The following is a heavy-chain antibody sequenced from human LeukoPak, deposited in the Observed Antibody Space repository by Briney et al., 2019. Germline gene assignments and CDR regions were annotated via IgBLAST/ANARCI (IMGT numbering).Heavy chain of an antibody. D-gene: IGHD2-15*01. J-gene: IGHJ4*02. V-gene: IGHV3-48*04. Sequence: GGSLRLSCAASGFTFSTYDMNWVRQAPGKGLEWISYISYNRRSIYYADSVKGRFTISKDDAEKLLFLQMDSLRAEDTAVYYCARKYCSGGVCSDFDFWGQGTLVTVSS. CDR1: GFTFSTYD. CDR3: ARKYCSGGVCSDFDF. CDR2: ISYNRRSI.